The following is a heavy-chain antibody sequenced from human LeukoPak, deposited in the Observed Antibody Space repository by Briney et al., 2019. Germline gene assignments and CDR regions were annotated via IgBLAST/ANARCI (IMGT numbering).Heavy chain of an antibody. CDR2: ISWNSGSV. Sequence: GGSLRLSCAVPGFTFDDYAMHWVRQAPGKGLEWVSGISWNSGSVGYADSVKGRFTISRDNAKNSLHLQMNSLRAEDTALYYCAKDIASGHHDMDVWGQGTTVTVSS. CDR1: GFTFDDYA. CDR3: AKDIASGHHDMDV. V-gene: IGHV3-9*01. J-gene: IGHJ6*02. D-gene: IGHD3-10*01.